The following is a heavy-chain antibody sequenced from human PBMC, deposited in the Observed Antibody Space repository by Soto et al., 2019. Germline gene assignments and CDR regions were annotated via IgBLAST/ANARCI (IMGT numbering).Heavy chain of an antibody. V-gene: IGHV5-10-1*01. Sequence: RGSLKISCQGSGYSFTSYWISWVRQMPGKGLEWMGRIDPSDSYTNYSPSFQGHVTISADKSISTAYLQWSSLKASDTAMYYCASSLTIYGAHYYYYGMDVWGQGTTVTVSS. J-gene: IGHJ6*02. CDR2: IDPSDSYT. CDR3: ASSLTIYGAHYYYYGMDV. CDR1: GYSFTSYW. D-gene: IGHD3-3*01.